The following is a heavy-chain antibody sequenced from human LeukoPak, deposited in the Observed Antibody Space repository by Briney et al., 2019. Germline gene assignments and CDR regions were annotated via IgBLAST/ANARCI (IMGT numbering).Heavy chain of an antibody. CDR1: GDSISSYY. CDR3: ARGDCSGGSCYDWYYFDY. Sequence: SETLSLPCTVSGDSISSYYWSWIRQPPGKGLEWSGYIYYSGSTNYNPSLKSRVTISVDTSKNQFSLKLSSVTAADTAVYYCARGDCSGGSCYDWYYFDYWGQGTLVTVSS. V-gene: IGHV4-59*01. J-gene: IGHJ4*02. D-gene: IGHD2-15*01. CDR2: IYYSGST.